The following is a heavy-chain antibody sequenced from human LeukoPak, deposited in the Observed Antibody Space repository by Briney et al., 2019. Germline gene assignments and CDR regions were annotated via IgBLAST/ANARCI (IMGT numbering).Heavy chain of an antibody. Sequence: ASETLSLTCTVSGVSISSSSYYWGWIRQPPGKGLEWIGNIYYSGSTNYNPSLKSRFTISVDTSKNQFSLKLSSVTAADTAVYYCARGTAGSYWLASAFDIWGQGTMVTVSS. V-gene: IGHV4-61*05. J-gene: IGHJ3*02. CDR1: GVSISSSSYY. CDR3: ARGTAGSYWLASAFDI. CDR2: IYYSGST. D-gene: IGHD1-26*01.